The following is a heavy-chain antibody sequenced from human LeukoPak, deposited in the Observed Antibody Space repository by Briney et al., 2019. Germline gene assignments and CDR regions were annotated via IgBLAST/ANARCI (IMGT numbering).Heavy chain of an antibody. CDR1: GGSISSSSYY. J-gene: IGHJ5*02. Sequence: PSETLSLTCTVSGGSISSSSYYWGWIRQPPGKGLEWIGSIYYSGSTYYNPSLKSRVTISVDTSKNQFSLKLSSVTAADTAVYYCARVQSRLSWFDPWGQGTLVTVSS. CDR2: IYYSGST. V-gene: IGHV4-39*07. CDR3: ARVQSRLSWFDP.